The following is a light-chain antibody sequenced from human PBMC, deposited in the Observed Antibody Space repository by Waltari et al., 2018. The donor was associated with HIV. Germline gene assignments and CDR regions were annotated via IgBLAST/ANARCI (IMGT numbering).Light chain of an antibody. V-gene: IGKV1-39*01. CDR3: QQTYSTPHT. J-gene: IGKJ2*01. CDR2: AAH. Sequence: DIQMTQSPSSLSASVRDRVSITCRASQSISTFLNWYRQRPGKAPELLIYAAHSLQSGVPSRFGGSGSATEFTLTNTSLQPEDVATYYCQQTYSTPHTFGQGTKVEIK. CDR1: QSISTF.